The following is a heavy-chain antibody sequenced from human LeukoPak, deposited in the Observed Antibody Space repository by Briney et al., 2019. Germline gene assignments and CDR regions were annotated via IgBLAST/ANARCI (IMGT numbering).Heavy chain of an antibody. CDR3: ARDRRSGEDSNF. CDR2: IYYSGST. Sequence: SETLSLTCTVSGGSIRSYYWSWIRQPPGKGLEWIGYIYYSGSTNYNPSLKSRVTISVDTSKNQFYLKLSSVTAADTAVYYCARDRRSGEDSNFWGQGTLVTVSS. J-gene: IGHJ4*02. D-gene: IGHD2-15*01. CDR1: GGSIRSYY. V-gene: IGHV4-59*01.